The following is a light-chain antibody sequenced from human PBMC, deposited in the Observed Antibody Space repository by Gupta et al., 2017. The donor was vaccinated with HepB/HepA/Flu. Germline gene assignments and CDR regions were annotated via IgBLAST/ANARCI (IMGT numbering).Light chain of an antibody. V-gene: IGKV1-5*03. J-gene: IGKJ2*04. CDR2: KAS. Sequence: DIQMTQSPSTLSASEGDRVTITCRASQSISSWLAWYQQKPGKAPKLLIYKASSLESGVPSRFSGSGSGTEFTLSISSLQPDDFATYYCQQYNSYPCSFGQGTKLEI. CDR1: QSISSW. CDR3: QQYNSYPCS.